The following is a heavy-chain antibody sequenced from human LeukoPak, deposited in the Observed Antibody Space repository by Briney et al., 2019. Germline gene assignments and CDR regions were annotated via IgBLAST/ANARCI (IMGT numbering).Heavy chain of an antibody. D-gene: IGHD5-12*01. Sequence: SETLSLTCAVYGGSFSGYYWSWIRQPPGKGLEWIGEINHSGSTNYNPSLKSRVTISVDTSKNQFSLKLSSVTAADTAVYYCARVPTIRGFDAFDIWGQGTMVTVSS. CDR3: ARVPTIRGFDAFDI. CDR1: GGSFSGYY. V-gene: IGHV4-34*01. J-gene: IGHJ3*02. CDR2: INHSGST.